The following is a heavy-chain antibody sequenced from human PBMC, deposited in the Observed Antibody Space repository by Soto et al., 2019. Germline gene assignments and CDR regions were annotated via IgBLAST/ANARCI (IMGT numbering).Heavy chain of an antibody. D-gene: IGHD2-2*01. CDR3: AKTTGTSCYNAVDY. CDR2: ISTSGSST. Sequence: EVQLLASGGGSVQPGGSLRLSCAASGFTFSIYDMTWVRQAPGKGLEWVSCISTSGSSTYYADSVKGRFTTSRDDSKNTLYLQMTSLRAEDTAIYYCAKTTGTSCYNAVDYWGQGTLVTVSS. J-gene: IGHJ4*02. V-gene: IGHV3-23*01. CDR1: GFTFSIYD.